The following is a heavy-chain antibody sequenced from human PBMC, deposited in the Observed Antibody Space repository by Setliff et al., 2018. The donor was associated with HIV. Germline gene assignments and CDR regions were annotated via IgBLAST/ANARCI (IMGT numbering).Heavy chain of an antibody. CDR3: ARALSGGYCSGGNCFPFDF. Sequence: GSLRLSCSGSGFSFGSFSLHWVRQAPGKGLEWISSINSGSNYIYYTDSVKGRFIISRDNAKKSLFLQMSSLRAEDTAVYYCARALSGGYCSGGNCFPFDFWGQGTLVTVSS. CDR2: INSGSNYI. V-gene: IGHV3-21*01. D-gene: IGHD2-15*01. J-gene: IGHJ4*02. CDR1: GFSFGSFS.